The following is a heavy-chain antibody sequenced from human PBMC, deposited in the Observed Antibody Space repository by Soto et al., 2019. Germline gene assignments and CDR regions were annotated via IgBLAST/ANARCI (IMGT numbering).Heavy chain of an antibody. D-gene: IGHD3-3*01. J-gene: IGHJ4*02. CDR2: TYYRSKWYN. V-gene: IGHV6-1*01. Sequence: SQTLSLTCAISGDSVSSNSAAWNWIRQSPSRGLEWLGRTYYRSKWYNDYAVSVKSRITINPDTSKNQFSLQLNSVTPEDTAVYYCARGPLINDFWSGYYTRFDYRGQGTLVTVSS. CDR3: ARGPLINDFWSGYYTRFDY. CDR1: GDSVSSNSAA.